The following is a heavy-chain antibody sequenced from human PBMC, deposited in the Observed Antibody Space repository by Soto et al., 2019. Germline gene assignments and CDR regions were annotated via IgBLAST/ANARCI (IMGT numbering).Heavy chain of an antibody. CDR1: GFTFSSNA. CDR2: ISDSGGST. D-gene: IGHD3-10*01. Sequence: EVQLLESGGGLVQPGGSLRLSCEASGFTFSSNAMTWVRQAPGKGLEWVSAISDSGGSTYYADSVAGRFTISRDNSMHTLYLQMNSLRAEDTAIYYCAKALGRDFSDFDSWGQGTQVTVSS. CDR3: AKALGRDFSDFDS. V-gene: IGHV3-23*01. J-gene: IGHJ4*02.